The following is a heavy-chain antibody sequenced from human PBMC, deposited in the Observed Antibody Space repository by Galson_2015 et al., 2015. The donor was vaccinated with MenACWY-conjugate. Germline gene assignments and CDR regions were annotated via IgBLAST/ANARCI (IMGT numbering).Heavy chain of an antibody. Sequence: SLRLSCAASGFTFVNYAMTWVRQAPGKGLEWVSVITGDGGATYYTDSVKGRFTISRDNSKNTLYLQINSLRAEDTAVYYCAKDPNGDYLGAFDFWGQGTMVTVSS. V-gene: IGHV3-23*01. CDR3: AKDPNGDYLGAFDF. D-gene: IGHD4-17*01. J-gene: IGHJ3*01. CDR2: ITGDGGAT. CDR1: GFTFVNYA.